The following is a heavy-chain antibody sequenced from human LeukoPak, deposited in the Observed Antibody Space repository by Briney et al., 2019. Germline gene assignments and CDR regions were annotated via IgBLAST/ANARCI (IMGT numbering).Heavy chain of an antibody. D-gene: IGHD1-26*01. CDR3: EKTHKWEEKFFGS. CDR1: YTFANTW. CDR2: IYIGDSQS. V-gene: IGHV5-51*01. Sequence: GESLKISCAYTFANTWGGWQRQMPVKYLEWMGIIYIGDSQSRYSPSFQGQVTMSADKSNKIAYLQWSSLKGWDTAMYYCEKTHKWEEKFFGSWGRGTRVPVSS. J-gene: IGHJ2*01.